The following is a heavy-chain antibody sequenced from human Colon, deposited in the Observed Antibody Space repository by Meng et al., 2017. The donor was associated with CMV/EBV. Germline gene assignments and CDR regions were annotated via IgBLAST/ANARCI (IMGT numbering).Heavy chain of an antibody. CDR2: ISNSGDTT. CDR1: GFTFSNHA. J-gene: IGHJ6*02. Sequence: GGSLRLSCAASGFTFSNHAMSWVRQFPGKGLEWVSGISNSGDTTYSPDSVKGRFTISRDNSKNILYLQMSGLRAEDTAVYYCAREPYQRLEPYYYSMDVWGQGTTVTVSS. CDR3: AREPYQRLEPYYYSMDV. V-gene: IGHV3-23*01. D-gene: IGHD2-2*01.